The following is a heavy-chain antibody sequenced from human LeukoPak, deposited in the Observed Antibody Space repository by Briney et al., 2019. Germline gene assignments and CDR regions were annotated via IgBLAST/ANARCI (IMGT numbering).Heavy chain of an antibody. V-gene: IGHV4-39*07. CDR2: IYYSGNT. J-gene: IGHJ3*02. Sequence: PSETQSLTCTVSGGSISSSNYYWGWIRQPPGKGLEWIGSIYYSGNTYYNPSLKSRVTISVDASKNQFSLKLSSVTAADTAVYYCARAHGAFDIWGQGTMVTVSS. CDR3: ARAHGAFDI. CDR1: GGSISSSNYY.